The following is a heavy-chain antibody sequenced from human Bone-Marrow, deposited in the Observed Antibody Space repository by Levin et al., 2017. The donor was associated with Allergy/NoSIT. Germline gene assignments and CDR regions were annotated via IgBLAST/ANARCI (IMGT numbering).Heavy chain of an antibody. CDR2: INSDGSST. Sequence: RAGGSLRLSCAASGFTFSNYWMHWVRQAPGKGLVWVSRINSDGSSTNYADSVKGRFTISRDNAKNTLYLQMNSLRAEDTAVYYCARSLYSGSYLGLFDSWGQGTLVTVSS. CDR3: ARSLYSGSYLGLFDS. V-gene: IGHV3-74*01. J-gene: IGHJ4*02. CDR1: GFTFSNYW. D-gene: IGHD1-26*01.